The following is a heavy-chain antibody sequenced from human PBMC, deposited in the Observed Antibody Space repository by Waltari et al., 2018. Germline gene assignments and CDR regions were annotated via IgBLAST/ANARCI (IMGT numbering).Heavy chain of an antibody. Sequence: QVQLQESGPGLVKPSETLSLTCTISGDSITNYYWPWIRQPPGKRLEWIGWIYYSGSTAYNPSLESRVTISIDTSKSQFSLKLNSVTAADTAMYYCARWGYFDSDGYFIVNYWGQGTLVTVSS. V-gene: IGHV4-59*01. CDR1: GDSITNYY. CDR2: IYYSGST. CDR3: ARWGYFDSDGYFIVNY. D-gene: IGHD3-22*01. J-gene: IGHJ4*02.